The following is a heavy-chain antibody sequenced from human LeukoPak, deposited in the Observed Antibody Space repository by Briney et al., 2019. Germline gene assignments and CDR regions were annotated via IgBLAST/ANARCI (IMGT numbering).Heavy chain of an antibody. J-gene: IGHJ4*02. CDR3: AKDSNTGGYSFGS. D-gene: IGHD5-12*01. CDR1: GFTFHHYS. V-gene: IGHV3-43*01. Sequence: GGSLRLSCAASGFTFHHYSMHWVRQPPGKGLEWVSLISWDGGITYYADSVRGRFTISRDNSKNSLSLEMNSLRTEDTALYYCAKDSNTGGYSFGSWGQGPLVTVSS. CDR2: ISWDGGIT.